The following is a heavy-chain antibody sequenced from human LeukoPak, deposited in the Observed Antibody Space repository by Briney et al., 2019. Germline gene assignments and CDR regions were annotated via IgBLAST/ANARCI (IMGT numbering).Heavy chain of an antibody. CDR1: GYTFTGYY. Sequence: ASVKVSCKASGYTFTGYYMHWVRQAPGQGLEWMGWINPNSGGTNYAQKFQGRVTMTRDTSISTAYMELSRLRSDDTAAYYCARDTAMVSYLYYYYYGMDVWGQGTTVTVSS. V-gene: IGHV1-2*02. CDR3: ARDTAMVSYLYYYYYGMDV. D-gene: IGHD5-18*01. CDR2: INPNSGGT. J-gene: IGHJ6*02.